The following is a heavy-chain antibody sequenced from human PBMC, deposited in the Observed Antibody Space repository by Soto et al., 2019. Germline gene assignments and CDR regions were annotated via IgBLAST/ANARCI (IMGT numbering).Heavy chain of an antibody. CDR3: ARGRVVVVVAAKLAWFDP. CDR1: GGSFSGYY. J-gene: IGHJ5*02. D-gene: IGHD2-15*01. CDR2: INHSGST. V-gene: IGHV4-34*01. Sequence: SETLSLTCAVYGGSFSGYYWSWIRQPPGKGLEWIGEINHSGSTNYNPSLKSRVTISVDTSKNQFSLKLSSVAAADTAVYYCARGRVVVVVAAKLAWFDPWGQGTLVTVSS.